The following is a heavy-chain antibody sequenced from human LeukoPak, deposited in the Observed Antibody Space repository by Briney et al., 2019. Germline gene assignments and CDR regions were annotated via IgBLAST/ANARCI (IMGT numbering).Heavy chain of an antibody. J-gene: IGHJ4*02. CDR2: IYSSGGT. Sequence: SETLSLTCTVSGGSISSYYWSWIRQPAEKGLEWIGRIYSSGGTNYNPSLKSRVTISVDTSKNQFSLKLSSVTAADTAVYYCAMSITMIIVIIKRPPTIDYWGQGTLVTVSS. CDR1: GGSISSYY. D-gene: IGHD3-22*01. V-gene: IGHV4-4*07. CDR3: AMSITMIIVIIKRPPTIDY.